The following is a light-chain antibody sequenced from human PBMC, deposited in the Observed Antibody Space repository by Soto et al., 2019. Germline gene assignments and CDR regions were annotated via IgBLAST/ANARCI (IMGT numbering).Light chain of an antibody. CDR3: HQYGSSPAT. Sequence: IVMTQSPATLSVSPGERVSLSCRASQSVRSNLAWYQQKPGQAPRLLIYDASTRATATPERFSGSGSGTDFTLTISRLEPEDFAVYYCHQYGSSPATFGQGTKVDIK. CDR1: QSVRSN. J-gene: IGKJ1*01. CDR2: DAS. V-gene: IGKV3-20*01.